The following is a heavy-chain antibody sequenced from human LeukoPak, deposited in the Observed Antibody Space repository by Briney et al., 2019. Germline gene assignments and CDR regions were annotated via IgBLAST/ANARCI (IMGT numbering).Heavy chain of an antibody. D-gene: IGHD5-12*01. Sequence: PSETLSLTCAVYGGSFSGYYWSWIRQPPGKGLEWIGEINHSGSTNYNPSLKSRVTISVDTSKNQFSLKLSSVTAADTAVYYCARGRLTTIGKYYYYMDVWGKGTTVTVSS. CDR3: ARGRLTTIGKYYYYMDV. CDR2: INHSGST. V-gene: IGHV4-34*01. CDR1: GGSFSGYY. J-gene: IGHJ6*03.